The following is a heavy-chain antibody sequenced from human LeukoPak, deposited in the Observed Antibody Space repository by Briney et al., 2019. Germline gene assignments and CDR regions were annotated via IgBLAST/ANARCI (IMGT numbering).Heavy chain of an antibody. CDR1: GYTFTRYY. D-gene: IGHD1-1*01. V-gene: IGHV1-46*01. CDR2: IDPSGGST. Sequence: ASVRVSFKASGYTFTRYYMHWVRQAPGQGREWMGIIDPSGGSTSYAQKFQGRVTMTRDTSTSTVYMDLSSLRSEDTAVYYCARDKSGTTQGDSDYWGQGTLVTVSS. CDR3: ARDKSGTTQGDSDY. J-gene: IGHJ4*02.